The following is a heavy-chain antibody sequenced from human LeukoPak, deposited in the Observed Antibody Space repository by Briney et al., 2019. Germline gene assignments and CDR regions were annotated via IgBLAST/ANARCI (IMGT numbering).Heavy chain of an antibody. CDR3: ASNSFDYYGSGSYSVDY. J-gene: IGHJ4*02. CDR2: IYYSGST. CDR1: GGSISSSSYY. Sequence: SETLSLTCTVSGGSISSSSYYWGWIRQPPGKGLEWIGNIYYSGSTYYNPSLKSRVTISLDTSKNQFSLKLSSVTAADTAVYYCASNSFDYYGSGSYSVDYWGQGTLVTVSS. V-gene: IGHV4-39*01. D-gene: IGHD3-10*01.